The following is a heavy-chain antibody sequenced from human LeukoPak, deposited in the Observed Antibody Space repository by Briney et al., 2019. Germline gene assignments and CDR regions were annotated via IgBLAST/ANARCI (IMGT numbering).Heavy chain of an antibody. V-gene: IGHV3-7*01. J-gene: IGHJ4*02. CDR1: GFTFSNYW. CDR2: IKQDGSEK. D-gene: IGHD3-9*01. CDR3: ARDYYDILTASPGAFDY. Sequence: GGSLRLSCAASGFTFSNYWMTWVRQAPGKGLECVADIKQDGSEKYYVDSVKGRFTISRDNAKNSLYLQMNSLRAEDTAVYYCARDYYDILTASPGAFDYWGQGTLVTVSS.